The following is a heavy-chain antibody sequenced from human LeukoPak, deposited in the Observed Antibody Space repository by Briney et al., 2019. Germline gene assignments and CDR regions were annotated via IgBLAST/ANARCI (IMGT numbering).Heavy chain of an antibody. D-gene: IGHD3-10*01. J-gene: IGHJ4*02. CDR2: INPNSGGT. V-gene: IGHV1-2*02. Sequence: ASVKVSCKPSGYTFTGYYLHWLRQAPGQGLEWMGWINPNSGGTNYAQKLQGRVTMTGDTSITTAYMDLRSLTSDDTAVYYCAREADFNGSGRGDSWGQGTLVIVSS. CDR1: GYTFTGYY. CDR3: AREADFNGSGRGDS.